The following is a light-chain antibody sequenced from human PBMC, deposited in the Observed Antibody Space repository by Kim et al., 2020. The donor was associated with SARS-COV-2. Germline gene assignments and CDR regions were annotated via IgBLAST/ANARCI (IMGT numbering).Light chain of an antibody. CDR1: QSITTY. J-gene: IGKJ4*01. CDR2: GAS. CDR3: QKSYRPRLT. Sequence: DIQMTQSPSYLSASVGDRVTIACRTSQSITTYLNWYQQKPGEAPSLLIYGASTLRSGVPSRFSGGESGKDFPPSTSSLQPEPSATYNCQKSYRPRLTFGGGTKVDIK. V-gene: IGKV1-39*01.